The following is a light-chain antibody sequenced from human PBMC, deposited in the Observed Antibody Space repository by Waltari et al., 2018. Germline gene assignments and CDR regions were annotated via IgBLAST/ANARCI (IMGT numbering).Light chain of an antibody. J-gene: IGLJ2*01. Sequence: SSDLTQDPAVSVALGQTVRITCQGDLLSTYSGNWCRQKPGQPPELVIYGKNNRPSGIPDRFSASSSGNTASLIITGAQAEDEADYYCSSRELSGHVVFGGGTRLTVL. CDR2: GKN. CDR3: SSRELSGHVV. V-gene: IGLV3-19*01. CDR1: LLSTYS.